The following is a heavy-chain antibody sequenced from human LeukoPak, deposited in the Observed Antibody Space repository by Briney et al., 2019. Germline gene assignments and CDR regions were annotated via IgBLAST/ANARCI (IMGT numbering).Heavy chain of an antibody. V-gene: IGHV5-10-1*01. CDR1: GYSFTSYW. Sequence: GESLEISCKGSGYSFTSYWISWVRQMPGKGLEWMGRIDPSDSYTNYSPSFQGHVTISADKSISTAYLQWSSLKASDTAMYYCARQGKGWLQSTRKYYFDYWGQGTLVTVSS. CDR3: ARQGKGWLQSTRKYYFDY. CDR2: IDPSDSYT. D-gene: IGHD5-24*01. J-gene: IGHJ4*02.